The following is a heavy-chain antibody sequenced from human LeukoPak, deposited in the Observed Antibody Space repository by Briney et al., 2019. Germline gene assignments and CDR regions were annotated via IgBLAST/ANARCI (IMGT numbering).Heavy chain of an antibody. J-gene: IGHJ4*02. CDR2: INSYSGNT. D-gene: IGHD1-26*01. V-gene: IGHV1-18*01. Sequence: ASVKVSCKASGGTFSSYAISWVRQAPGQGLEWMGWINSYSGNTNYAQKFQGRVTMTTDTSTTTVYMELRSLTSDDTAVYYCARDRSGGTYYVYWGQGTLVTVSS. CDR1: GGTFSSYA. CDR3: ARDRSGGTYYVY.